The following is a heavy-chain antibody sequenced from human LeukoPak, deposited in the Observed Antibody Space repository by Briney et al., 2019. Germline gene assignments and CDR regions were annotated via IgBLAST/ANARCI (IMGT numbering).Heavy chain of an antibody. V-gene: IGHV4-4*02. CDR3: ARAQEGCSRASCYLEP. CDR2: MHHSGRT. J-gene: IGHJ5*02. Sequence: PSETLSLTCAISGASISSTNWWIWVRQPPGKGLEWIGEMHHSGRTNYNPSLKSRITISVDKSKNQVFLRLNSVAAADTALYYCARAQEGCSRASCYLEPWGQGTLVTVSS. D-gene: IGHD2-2*01. CDR1: GASISSTNW.